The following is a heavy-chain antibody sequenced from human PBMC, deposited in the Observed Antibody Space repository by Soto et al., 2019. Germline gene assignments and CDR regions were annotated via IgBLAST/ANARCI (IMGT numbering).Heavy chain of an antibody. CDR3: AKETIQVGGPNYFDY. D-gene: IGHD1-1*01. Sequence: EVQLAESGGGLVQPGGSLRLSCATSGFTFSRYWIHWVRQVPGEGLVWVSRISGDGVHTDYAESVKGRFTVSRDNSQSTLYLQMNSLRTEDTAIYYCAKETIQVGGPNYFDYWGQGVLVTVSS. J-gene: IGHJ4*02. CDR1: GFTFSRYW. V-gene: IGHV3-74*01. CDR2: ISGDGVHT.